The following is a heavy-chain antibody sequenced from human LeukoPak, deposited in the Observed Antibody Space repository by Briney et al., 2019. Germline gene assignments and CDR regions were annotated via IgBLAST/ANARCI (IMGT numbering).Heavy chain of an antibody. J-gene: IGHJ6*02. CDR1: GFTFNNAW. D-gene: IGHD3-22*01. Sequence: GGSLRLSCAASGFTFNNAWMNWVRQAPGKGLEWVGRIKSKNVGGTTDYAAPVKGRFTISRDDSKNTVYLQMNSLRAEDTAVYYCAKVLGHDSSGYYYYGMDVWGQGTTVTVSS. V-gene: IGHV3-15*01. CDR2: IKSKNVGGTT. CDR3: AKVLGHDSSGYYYYGMDV.